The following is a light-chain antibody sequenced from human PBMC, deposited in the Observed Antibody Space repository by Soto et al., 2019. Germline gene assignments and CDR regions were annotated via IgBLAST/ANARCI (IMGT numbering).Light chain of an antibody. J-gene: IGLJ1*01. CDR1: SSDVGGYNY. V-gene: IGLV2-8*01. CDR2: EVS. CDR3: SSYAVRNRL. Sequence: QSVLTQPPSASGSPGQSVTISCTGTSSDVGGYNYVSWYQQHPGKAPKLMIYEVSKRPSGVPDRFSGSKSGNTASLTVSGLQAEDEADYYCSSYAVRNRLFGTGTKVTV.